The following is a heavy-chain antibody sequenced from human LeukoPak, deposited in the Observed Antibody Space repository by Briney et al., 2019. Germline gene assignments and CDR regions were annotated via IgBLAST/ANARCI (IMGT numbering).Heavy chain of an antibody. CDR1: GGTFTSYA. D-gene: IGHD1/OR15-1a*01. CDR3: ARRRTNVDHAFDI. V-gene: IGHV1-69*13. Sequence: GASVKVSCKASGGTFTSYAISWVRQAPGQGLEWMGGIIPIFGTANYAQKFQGRVTITADESTSTAYMELSSLRSEDTVVYYCARRRTNVDHAFDIWGQGTMVTVSS. J-gene: IGHJ3*02. CDR2: IIPIFGTA.